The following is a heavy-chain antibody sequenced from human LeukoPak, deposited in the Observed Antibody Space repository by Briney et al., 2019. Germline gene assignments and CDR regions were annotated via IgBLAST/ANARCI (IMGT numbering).Heavy chain of an antibody. J-gene: IGHJ4*02. D-gene: IGHD1-26*01. CDR2: ISYDGSNK. CDR1: GFTFSSYA. CDR3: ARSLVGAFDY. Sequence: PGGSLRLSCAASGFTFSSYAMHWVRQAPGKGLEWVAVISYDGSNKYYADSVKGRFTISRDNSKNTLYLQMNSLRAEDTAVYYCARSLVGAFDYWGQGTLVTASS. V-gene: IGHV3-30-3*01.